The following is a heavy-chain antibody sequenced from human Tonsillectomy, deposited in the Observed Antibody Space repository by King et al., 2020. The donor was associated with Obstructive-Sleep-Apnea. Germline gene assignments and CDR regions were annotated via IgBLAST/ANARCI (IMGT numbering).Heavy chain of an antibody. CDR3: ARGAETFDY. V-gene: IGHV1-46*01. D-gene: IGHD1-14*01. CDR2: INPSGGST. Sequence: QLVQSGAEVKKPGASVKVSCKASGYTFTGFYMHWVRQAPGQGLEWMAIINPSGGSTDYAQKFQGRVTLTRDTSTSTVYMDLSSLRSEDTAVYYCARGAETFDYWGQGTLGTVAS. CDR1: GYTFTGFY. J-gene: IGHJ4*02.